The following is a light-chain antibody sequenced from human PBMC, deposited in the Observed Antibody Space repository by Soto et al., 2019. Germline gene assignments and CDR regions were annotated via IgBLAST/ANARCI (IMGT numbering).Light chain of an antibody. Sequence: IQMTQSPSSLSASVGDRVTITCQASQDINKNLIWYQQKPGKAPKILISDASILESGVPSRFSGTGSGTEFTLTISSLQPDDFATYFCQQYNSFSLITFGQGTRLEIK. J-gene: IGKJ5*01. CDR2: DAS. V-gene: IGKV1-13*02. CDR3: QQYNSFSLIT. CDR1: QDINKN.